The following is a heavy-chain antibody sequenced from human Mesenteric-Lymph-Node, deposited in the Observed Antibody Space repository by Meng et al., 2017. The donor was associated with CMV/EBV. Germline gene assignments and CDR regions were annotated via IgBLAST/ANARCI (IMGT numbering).Heavy chain of an antibody. Sequence: QLQLQESGPGLVKPSETLSITCTVPGGSISSSSYYWGWIRQPPGKGLEWIGYIYYSGSTYYYNPSLKTRVTISVDTSKNQFSLKLSSVTAADTAVYYCARHSALLVTNFDYWGQGTLVTVSS. J-gene: IGHJ4*02. CDR1: GGSISSSSYY. CDR3: ARHSALLVTNFDY. D-gene: IGHD5-18*01. CDR2: IYYSGSTY. V-gene: IGHV4-39*01.